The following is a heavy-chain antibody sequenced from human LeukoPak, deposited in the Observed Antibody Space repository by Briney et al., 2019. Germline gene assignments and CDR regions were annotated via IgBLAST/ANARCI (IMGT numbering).Heavy chain of an antibody. V-gene: IGHV3-74*01. CDR2: VNRDGGPA. CDR1: GFTFSDYL. J-gene: IGHJ6*02. D-gene: IGHD3-10*01. Sequence: PGGSLRLSCAASGFTFSDYLIHWVRQAPGKGRLWVSRVNRDGGPATYADSAKGRFTVSRDNAKSTLYLQMNSLRAEDTAVYYCARSPAGTYTMDVWGQGTTVTVSS. CDR3: ARSPAGTYTMDV.